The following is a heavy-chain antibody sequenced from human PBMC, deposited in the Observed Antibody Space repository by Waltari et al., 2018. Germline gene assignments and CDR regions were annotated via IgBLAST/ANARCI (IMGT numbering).Heavy chain of an antibody. J-gene: IGHJ4*02. V-gene: IGHV3-30*01. CDR3: ASPGEDGYNLRPFDY. Sequence: QVQLVESGGGVVQPGRSLRLSWAASGFTSRSYAIHWVRPAAGKGLEWVAVISYDGSNKYYADSVKGRFTISRDNSKNTLYLQMNSLRAEDTAVYYCASPGEDGYNLRPFDYWGQGTLVTVSS. D-gene: IGHD5-12*01. CDR2: ISYDGSNK. CDR1: GFTSRSYA.